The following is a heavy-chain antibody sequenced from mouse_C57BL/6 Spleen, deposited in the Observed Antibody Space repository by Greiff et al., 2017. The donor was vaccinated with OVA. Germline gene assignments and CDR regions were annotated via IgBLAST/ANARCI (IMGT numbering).Heavy chain of an antibody. CDR3: ARFDYGSSDWYFDV. CDR2: IYPGDGDT. CDR1: GYAFSSYW. V-gene: IGHV1-80*01. J-gene: IGHJ1*03. D-gene: IGHD1-1*01. Sequence: QVQLQQSGAELVKPGASVKISCKASGYAFSSYWMNWVKQRPGKGLEWIGQIYPGDGDTNYNGKLKGKATLTADKSSSTAYMQLSSLTSEDSAVYFCARFDYGSSDWYFDVWGTGTTVTVSS.